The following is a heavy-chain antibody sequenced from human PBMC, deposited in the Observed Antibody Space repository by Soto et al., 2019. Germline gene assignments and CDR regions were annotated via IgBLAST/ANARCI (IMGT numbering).Heavy chain of an antibody. CDR3: ARPAGYSSGWYYYYYGMDV. J-gene: IGHJ6*02. CDR2: IKQDGSEK. CDR1: GFTFSSYW. D-gene: IGHD6-19*01. Sequence: HPGGSLRLSCAASGFTFSSYWMSWVRQAPGKGLEWVANIKQDGSEKYYVDSVKGRFTISRDNAKNSLYLQMNSLRAEDTAVYYCARPAGYSSGWYYYYYGMDVWGQGTTVTVSS. V-gene: IGHV3-7*01.